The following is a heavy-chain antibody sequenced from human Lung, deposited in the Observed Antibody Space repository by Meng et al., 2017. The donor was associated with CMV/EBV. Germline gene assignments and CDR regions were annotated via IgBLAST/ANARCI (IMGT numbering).Heavy chain of an antibody. V-gene: IGHV1-2*02. CDR1: GYTFTDHY. CDR2: IYPNSGGT. D-gene: IGHD3-9*01. J-gene: IGHJ4*02. Sequence: SXXVSCKASGYTFTDHYFHWVRQAPGQGLEWMGWIYPNSGGTHYAQKFQGRLTVTTDTSISTGYMELSSLGSDDTAVYYCARDNDWGPDYWGTG. CDR3: ARDNDWGPDY.